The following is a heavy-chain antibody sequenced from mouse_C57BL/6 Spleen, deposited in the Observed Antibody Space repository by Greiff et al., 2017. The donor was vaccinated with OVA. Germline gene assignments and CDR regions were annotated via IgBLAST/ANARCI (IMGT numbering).Heavy chain of an antibody. Sequence: VQLQQSGPELVKPGASVKISCKASGYTFTDYYINWVKQRPGQGLEWIGWSYPGSGNTKYNEKFKGKATLTVDTSSSTAYMQLSSLTSEDSAVYFCGNGNYDRAMDYWGQGTSVTVSS. CDR2: SYPGSGNT. J-gene: IGHJ4*01. CDR1: GYTFTDYY. D-gene: IGHD2-1*01. V-gene: IGHV1-84*01. CDR3: GNGNYDRAMDY.